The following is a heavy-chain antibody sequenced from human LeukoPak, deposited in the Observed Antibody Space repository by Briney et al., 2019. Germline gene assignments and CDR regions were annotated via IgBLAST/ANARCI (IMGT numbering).Heavy chain of an antibody. J-gene: IGHJ3*02. CDR3: ARAGTLAFDI. CDR2: IYSGGST. CDR1: GFTVSSNY. V-gene: IGHV3-66*02. D-gene: IGHD3-10*01. Sequence: GGSLRLSCAASGFTVSSNYMSWVRQAPGKGLEWVSVIYSGGSTYYADSVKGRFTISRDNSKSTLFLQMNNLRAEDTAVCYCARAGTLAFDIWGQGTMVTVSS.